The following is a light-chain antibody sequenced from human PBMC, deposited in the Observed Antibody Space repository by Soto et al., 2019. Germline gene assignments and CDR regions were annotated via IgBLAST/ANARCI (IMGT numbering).Light chain of an antibody. CDR3: QQYYSYPHT. CDR1: QGISSY. Sequence: AIRMTQSPSSLSASTGDRVTITCRASQGISSYLAWYQQKPGKAPKLLIYAASTLQSGVPSRFSGSGFGTDFTLTISCLQSEDFATDYCQQYYSYPHTFGGGTKVEIK. CDR2: AAS. J-gene: IGKJ4*01. V-gene: IGKV1-8*01.